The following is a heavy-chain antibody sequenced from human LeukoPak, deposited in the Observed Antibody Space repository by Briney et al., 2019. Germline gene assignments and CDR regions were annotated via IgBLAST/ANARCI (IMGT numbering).Heavy chain of an antibody. Sequence: SETLSLTCTVSGGSISSSSYYWGWIRQPPGKGLEWIGSIYYSGSTYYNPSLKSRVTISVDTSKNQFSLKLSSVTAADTAVYYCARRYTYTYCGGDCYSIHSYAFDIWGQGTMVTVSS. D-gene: IGHD2-21*02. CDR3: ARRYTYTYCGGDCYSIHSYAFDI. V-gene: IGHV4-39*01. CDR2: IYYSGST. J-gene: IGHJ3*02. CDR1: GGSISSSSYY.